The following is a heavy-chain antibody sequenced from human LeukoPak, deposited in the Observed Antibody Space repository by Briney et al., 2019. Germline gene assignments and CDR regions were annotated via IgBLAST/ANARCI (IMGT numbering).Heavy chain of an antibody. J-gene: IGHJ4*02. Sequence: SVKVSCKASGGTFSSYAISWLRQAPGQGLEWMGRIIPILGIANYAQKFQGRVTITADKSTSTAYMELSSLRSEDTAVYYCARSLYRGYDMDYWGQGTLVTVSS. CDR2: IIPILGIA. CDR1: GGTFSSYA. D-gene: IGHD5-12*01. CDR3: ARSLYRGYDMDY. V-gene: IGHV1-69*04.